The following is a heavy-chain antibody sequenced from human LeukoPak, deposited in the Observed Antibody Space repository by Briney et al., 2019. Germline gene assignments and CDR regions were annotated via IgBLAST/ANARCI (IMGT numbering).Heavy chain of an antibody. CDR1: GGTFSSYA. D-gene: IGHD1-14*01. J-gene: IGHJ5*02. CDR2: IIPIFGTA. CDR3: ARGPPEGSVDNWFGP. V-gene: IGHV1-69*13. Sequence: GASVKVSCKASGGTFSSYAISWVRQAPGQGLEWMGGIIPIFGTANYAQKFQGRVTITADESTSTAYMELSSLRSEDTAVYYCARGPPEGSVDNWFGPWGQGTLVTVSS.